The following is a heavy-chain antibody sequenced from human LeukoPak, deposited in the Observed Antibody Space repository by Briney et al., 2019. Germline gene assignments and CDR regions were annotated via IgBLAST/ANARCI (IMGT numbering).Heavy chain of an antibody. J-gene: IGHJ4*02. CDR1: GGTFISYA. D-gene: IGHD6-13*01. V-gene: IGHV1-69*01. Sequence: ASVNVSFKASGGTFISYAISWVRQAPGQGLEWMGGIIPIFGTANYAQKFQGRVTITADESTSTAYMELSSLRSEDTAVYYCARRKGSSWFDYWGQGTLVTVSS. CDR3: ARRKGSSWFDY. CDR2: IIPIFGTA.